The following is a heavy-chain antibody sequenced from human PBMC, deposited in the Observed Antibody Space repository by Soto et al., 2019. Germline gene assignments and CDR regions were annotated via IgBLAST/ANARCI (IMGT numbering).Heavy chain of an antibody. CDR1: GFTFSIYA. CDR2: ISGSGGDT. Sequence: EVQLLESGGGLVQPGGSLRLSCAASGFTFSIYAMSWVRRAPGKGLEWVSGISGSGGDTFYADSVKGRFTISRDNPKNTLYLQMNRLSAEDTAVYYCAVYNSGWYGAFDSWGQRTMVTVSS. V-gene: IGHV3-23*01. CDR3: AVYNSGWYGAFDS. J-gene: IGHJ3*01. D-gene: IGHD6-19*01.